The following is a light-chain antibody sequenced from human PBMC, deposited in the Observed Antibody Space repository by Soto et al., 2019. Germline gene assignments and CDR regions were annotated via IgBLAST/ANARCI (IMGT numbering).Light chain of an antibody. CDR1: QGISNY. CDR3: QKYNSAPPLT. Sequence: DIQMTQSPSSLSASVGDRVTITCRASQGISNYLDWYQQKPGKVPKLLIYAASTLQSGVPSRLSGSGSGTDFTLTISSLQPEDVATYYCQKYNSAPPLTFGGGTKVEIK. J-gene: IGKJ4*01. CDR2: AAS. V-gene: IGKV1-27*01.